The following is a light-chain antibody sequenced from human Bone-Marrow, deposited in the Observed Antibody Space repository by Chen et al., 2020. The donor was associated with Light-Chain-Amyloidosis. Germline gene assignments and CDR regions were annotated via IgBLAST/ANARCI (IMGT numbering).Light chain of an antibody. V-gene: IGLV2-14*01. CDR1: SSDVGGDNH. Sequence: QSALTQPASVSGSPGQSITISCTGPSSDVGGDNHVSWYQQHPDKAPNLMMDEVNNRPSWVTDRVAYSKYHNASSRNISGRQNETEAYYFCSTYTITNTLIFGSGTRVTVL. CDR2: EVN. CDR3: STYTITNTLI. J-gene: IGLJ1*01.